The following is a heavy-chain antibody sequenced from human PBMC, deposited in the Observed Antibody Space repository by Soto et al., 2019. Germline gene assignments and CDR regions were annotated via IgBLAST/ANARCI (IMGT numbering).Heavy chain of an antibody. V-gene: IGHV3-30-3*01. J-gene: IGHJ4*02. Sequence: QVQVVESGGGVVQPGRSLRLSCAASGFTFSTYAMHWVRQAPGKGLEWVAVISYDGSNEYYVDSVKGRFTISRDNSKNTLYLKMTSRREEDTAEYYCARGSAGHYNSGTLLDWGQGTVDNVSS. CDR1: GFTFSTYA. CDR3: ARGSAGHYNSGTLLD. D-gene: IGHD3-10*01. CDR2: ISYDGSNE.